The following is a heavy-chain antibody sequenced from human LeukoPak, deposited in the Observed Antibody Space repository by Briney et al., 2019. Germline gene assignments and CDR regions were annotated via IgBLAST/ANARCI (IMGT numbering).Heavy chain of an antibody. V-gene: IGHV3-9*01. CDR3: AKAREGSGWYEAFDY. D-gene: IGHD6-19*01. CDR1: GLTFDDYA. Sequence: GGSLRLSCAASGLTFDDYAVHWVRKAPGKGLEWVSGISWNSGSIGYADSVKGRFTISRDNAKNPLYLQMNSLRAEDTALYYCAKAREGSGWYEAFDYWGQGTLVTVSS. J-gene: IGHJ4*02. CDR2: ISWNSGSI.